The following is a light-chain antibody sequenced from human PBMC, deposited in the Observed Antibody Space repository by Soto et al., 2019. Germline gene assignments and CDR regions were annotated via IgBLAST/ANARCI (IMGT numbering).Light chain of an antibody. CDR3: SSYTSINSRV. Sequence: QSVLTQPASVSGSPGQSITISCTGTSSDIGDYDYVSWYQHLPGKAPKLLIFDVTHRPSGVSDRFSGSKSGNTASLTISGVRPEDEADYYCSSYTSINSRVFGTGTKLTVL. CDR2: DVT. J-gene: IGLJ1*01. CDR1: SSDIGDYDY. V-gene: IGLV2-14*01.